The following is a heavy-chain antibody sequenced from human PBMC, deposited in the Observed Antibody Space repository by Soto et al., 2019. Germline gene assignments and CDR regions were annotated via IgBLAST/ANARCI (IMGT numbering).Heavy chain of an antibody. D-gene: IGHD6-13*01. CDR2: IWYDGSNK. CDR1: GFTFSSYG. CDR3: AKDVAWSSSWYGIDAFDI. V-gene: IGHV3-33*06. J-gene: IGHJ3*02. Sequence: QVQLVESGGGVVQPGRSLRLSCAASGFTFSSYGMHWVRQAPGKGLEWVAVIWYDGSNKYYADSVKGRFTISRDNSKNTLYLQMNSLRAEDTAVYYCAKDVAWSSSWYGIDAFDIWGQGTMVTVSS.